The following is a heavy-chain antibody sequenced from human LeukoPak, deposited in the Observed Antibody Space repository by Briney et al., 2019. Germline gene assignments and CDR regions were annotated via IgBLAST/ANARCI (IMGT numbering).Heavy chain of an antibody. CDR2: IIPIFGTA. CDR3: ATTSTLRGVILYYFDY. D-gene: IGHD3-10*01. J-gene: IGHJ4*02. CDR1: GGTFSSYA. Sequence: GASVKVSCKASGGTFSSYAISWVRQAPGQGLEWMGGIIPIFGTANYAQKFQGRVTITADESTSTAYMELSSLRSEDTAVYYCATTSTLRGVILYYFDYWGQGTLVTVSS. V-gene: IGHV1-69*13.